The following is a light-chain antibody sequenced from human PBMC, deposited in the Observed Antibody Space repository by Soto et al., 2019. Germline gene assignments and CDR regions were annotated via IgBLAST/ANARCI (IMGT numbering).Light chain of an antibody. J-gene: IGLJ1*01. CDR1: GRSYNL. CDR2: EDN. CDR3: CSYAGSYTYV. Sequence: QSALTQPASVSGSPGQSITISCTGSGRSYNLVSWFQQSPGKAPKLIIYEDNKRPSGVSNRFSGSKSGNTASLTISGLQPEDEADYYCCSYAGSYTYVFGTGTKLTVL. V-gene: IGLV2-23*01.